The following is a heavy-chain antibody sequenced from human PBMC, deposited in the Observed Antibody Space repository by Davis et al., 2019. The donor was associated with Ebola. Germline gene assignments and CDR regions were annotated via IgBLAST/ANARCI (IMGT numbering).Heavy chain of an antibody. Sequence: GESLKISCAASGFTFRSYWMTWVRQAPGKGLEWVANIKEDGSEKNYVDSVKGRFTISRDNAKNSLYLQMNSLRVEDTAVYYCARDYSTYVWGQGTLVTVSS. J-gene: IGHJ4*02. CDR2: IKEDGSEK. CDR1: GFTFRSYW. CDR3: ARDYSTYV. D-gene: IGHD4-11*01. V-gene: IGHV3-7*01.